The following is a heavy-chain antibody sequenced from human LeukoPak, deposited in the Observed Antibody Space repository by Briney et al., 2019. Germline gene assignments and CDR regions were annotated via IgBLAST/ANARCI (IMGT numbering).Heavy chain of an antibody. CDR2: IYSGGST. V-gene: IGHV3-53*01. CDR3: AREAITMVRGAYYYYMDV. D-gene: IGHD3-10*01. Sequence: GGSLRLSCAASGFTVSSNYMSWVRQAPGKGLEWVSVIYSGGSTYYADSVKGRFTISRDNSKNTLYLQMNSLRAEDTAVYYCAREAITMVRGAYYYYMDVWGKGTTVTISS. J-gene: IGHJ6*03. CDR1: GFTVSSNY.